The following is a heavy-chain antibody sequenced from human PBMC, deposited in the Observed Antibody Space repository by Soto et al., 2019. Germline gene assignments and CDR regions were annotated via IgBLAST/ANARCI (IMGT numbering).Heavy chain of an antibody. J-gene: IGHJ6*02. CDR1: GYTFTSYG. Sequence: ASVKVSCKASGYTFTSYGISWVRQAPGQGLEWMGWISAYNGNTNYAQKLQGRVTMTTDTSTSTAYMELRSLRSDDTAVYYCARDDRVLEWSTELIYGMDIWGQGTTVTVSS. CDR2: ISAYNGNT. CDR3: ARDDRVLEWSTELIYGMDI. V-gene: IGHV1-18*01. D-gene: IGHD3-3*01.